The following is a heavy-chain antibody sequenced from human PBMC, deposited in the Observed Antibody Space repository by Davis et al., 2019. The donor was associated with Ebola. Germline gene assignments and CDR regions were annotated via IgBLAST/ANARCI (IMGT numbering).Heavy chain of an antibody. Sequence: PGRSLRPSCPASAFTVSSYETNWVRQAPGNGLEWVSYISSSGSTIYYADSVKGRFTISRDNAKNSLYLQMNSLRAEDTAVYYCARLTTDYYYYYGMDVWGQGTTVTVSS. CDR1: AFTVSSYE. CDR3: ARLTTDYYYYYGMDV. J-gene: IGHJ6*01. CDR2: ISSSGSTI. V-gene: IGHV3-48*03. D-gene: IGHD4-11*01.